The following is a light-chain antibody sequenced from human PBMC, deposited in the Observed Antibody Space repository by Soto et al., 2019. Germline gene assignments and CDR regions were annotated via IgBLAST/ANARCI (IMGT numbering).Light chain of an antibody. CDR2: LNSDGSQ. J-gene: IGLJ3*02. Sequence: QLVLTQSPSASASLGASVRLTCILSSGHTSYAIAWHQQQPEKGPRYLMKLNSDGSQNKGDGIPDRFSASTSGAERYLTISRLRSEDEGDYYCQTWGTGIRVFGGGTKLTVL. V-gene: IGLV4-69*01. CDR1: SGHTSYA. CDR3: QTWGTGIRV.